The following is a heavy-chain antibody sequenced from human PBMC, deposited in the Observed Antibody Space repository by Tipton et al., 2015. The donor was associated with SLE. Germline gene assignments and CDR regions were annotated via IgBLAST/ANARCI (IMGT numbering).Heavy chain of an antibody. V-gene: IGHV4-39*01. CDR1: GGPISSSTYY. CDR2: IYYSGST. Sequence: TLSLTCTVSGGPISSSTYYWGWIRPPPGKGLEWIGTIYYSGSTYYNPSLKSRVTISVDTSKNQFSLRLNSVTAADTALYYCARALNNGWRLGDRFDPWGQGTLVTVSS. D-gene: IGHD5-24*01. J-gene: IGHJ5*02. CDR3: ARALNNGWRLGDRFDP.